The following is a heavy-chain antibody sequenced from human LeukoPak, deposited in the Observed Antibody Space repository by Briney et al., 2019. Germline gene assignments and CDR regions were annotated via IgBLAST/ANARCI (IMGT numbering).Heavy chain of an antibody. D-gene: IGHD5-24*01. Sequence: SETLSLTCTVSGGSISYYYWNWIRQPAGKGLEWIGRIYTSGNTYYNPSLKSRVTISVDTSKNQFSLKLSSVTAADTAVYYCARDAGLDGYNRYYYFDYWGQGTLVTVSS. CDR3: ARDAGLDGYNRYYYFDY. CDR2: IYTSGNT. V-gene: IGHV4-4*07. J-gene: IGHJ4*02. CDR1: GGSISYYY.